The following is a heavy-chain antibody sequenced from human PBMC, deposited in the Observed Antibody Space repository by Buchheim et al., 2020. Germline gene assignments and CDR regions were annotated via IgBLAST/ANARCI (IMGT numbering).Heavy chain of an antibody. D-gene: IGHD6-13*01. CDR1: GDPLSSYNYF. CDR2: IHYSGST. J-gene: IGHJ5*02. V-gene: IGHV4-39*01. CDR3: AAIATDVSRWFDA. Sequence: QVQLQESGPGLVKPSETLSLTCTVSGDPLSSYNYFWGWIRQPPGKGLDWIGYIHYSGSTYYSPSLQSRITMSVGTSKNQFSLNVNSVTAADTAVYYCAAIATDVSRWFDAWGQGTL.